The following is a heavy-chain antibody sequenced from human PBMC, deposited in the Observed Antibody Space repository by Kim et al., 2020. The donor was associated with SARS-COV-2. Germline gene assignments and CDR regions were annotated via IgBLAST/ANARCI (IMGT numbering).Heavy chain of an antibody. Sequence: ADSVKGRFTISRDNSKNTLYLQMNSLRAEDTAVYYCATGKYYYDSSGYSHWGQGTLVTVSS. V-gene: IGHV3-23*01. J-gene: IGHJ4*02. D-gene: IGHD3-22*01. CDR3: ATGKYYYDSSGYSH.